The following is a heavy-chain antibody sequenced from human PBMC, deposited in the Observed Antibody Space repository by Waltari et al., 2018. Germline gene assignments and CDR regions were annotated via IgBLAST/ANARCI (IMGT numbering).Heavy chain of an antibody. CDR3: ASLGDFGMDV. D-gene: IGHD2-21*01. CDR1: GFTFSSYS. Sequence: EVQLVESGGGLVQPGGSLRLSCAASGFTFSSYSMNWVRQAPGKGLEWVSYISSSSSTIYYADSGKGRFTISRDNAKNSLYLQMNSLRAEDTAVYYCASLGDFGMDVWGKGTTVTVSS. V-gene: IGHV3-48*04. CDR2: ISSSSSTI. J-gene: IGHJ6*03.